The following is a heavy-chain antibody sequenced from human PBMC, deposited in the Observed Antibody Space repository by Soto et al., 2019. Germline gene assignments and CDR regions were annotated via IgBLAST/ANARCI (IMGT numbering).Heavy chain of an antibody. J-gene: IGHJ2*01. CDR2: IIPIFGTA. V-gene: IGHV1-69*13. CDR3: ARYYYDSSGYSQKTRHWYFDL. D-gene: IGHD3-22*01. CDR1: GGTFSSYA. Sequence: SVKVSCKASGGTFSSYAISWVRQAPGQGLEWMGGIIPIFGTANYTQKFQGRVTITADESTSTAYMELSSLRSEDTAVYYCARYYYDSSGYSQKTRHWYFDLWGRGTLVTVSS.